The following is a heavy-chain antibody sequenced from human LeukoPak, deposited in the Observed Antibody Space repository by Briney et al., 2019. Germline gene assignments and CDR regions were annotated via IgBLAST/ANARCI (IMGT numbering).Heavy chain of an antibody. CDR3: AKEGRENYYYYAMDV. J-gene: IGHJ6*02. Sequence: PGGSLRLSCAASGFTFSGYSMNWVRQAPGKGLEGVSYIRRSGYPIHYADSVKGRFTISRDNAKNTLYLQMNSLRADDTAVYYCAKEGRENYYYYAMDVWGQGTTVTVSS. V-gene: IGHV3-48*04. CDR1: GFTFSGYS. CDR2: IRRSGYPI.